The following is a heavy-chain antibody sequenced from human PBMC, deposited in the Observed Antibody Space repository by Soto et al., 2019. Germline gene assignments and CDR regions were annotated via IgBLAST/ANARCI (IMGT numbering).Heavy chain of an antibody. V-gene: IGHV3-21*01. Sequence: PGGSLRLSCAASGFTFSSYSMNWVRQAPGKGLEWVSSISSSSYIYYADSVKGRFTISRDNAKNSLYLQMNSLRAEDTAVYYCARDLQNLAFDYWGQGTLVTVSS. J-gene: IGHJ4*02. CDR1: GFTFSSYS. CDR2: ISSSSYI. CDR3: ARDLQNLAFDY.